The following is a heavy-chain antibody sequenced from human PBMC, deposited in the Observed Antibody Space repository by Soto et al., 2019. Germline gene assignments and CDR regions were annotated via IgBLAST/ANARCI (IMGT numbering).Heavy chain of an antibody. CDR3: ATDNGDSSGSYYYYYYGMDF. V-gene: IGHV3-9*01. CDR2: ISWNSGNV. D-gene: IGHD3-22*01. Sequence: EVQLVESGGGLVQPGRSLRLSCAASGFIFDNYAMHWVRQAPGKGLEWVSGISWNSGNVGYADSVKGRFTISRDNAENSLYLQMNSLRPEDTALYDCATDNGDSSGSYYYYYYGMDFWGQGTTVTVSS. CDR1: GFIFDNYA. J-gene: IGHJ6*02.